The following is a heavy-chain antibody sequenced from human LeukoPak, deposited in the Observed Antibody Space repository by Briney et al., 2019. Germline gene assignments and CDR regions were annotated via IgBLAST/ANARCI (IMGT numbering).Heavy chain of an antibody. Sequence: GGSLRLSCAVSGFTFSSYAMSWVRQAPGKGLEWVSAISGSGGSTYYADSVKGRFTISRDNAKNSLYLQMNSLRAEDTAVYYCARDLEDIVVVPAATNTFDYWGQGTLVTVSS. D-gene: IGHD2-2*01. V-gene: IGHV3-23*01. CDR1: GFTFSSYA. CDR3: ARDLEDIVVVPAATNTFDY. CDR2: ISGSGGST. J-gene: IGHJ4*02.